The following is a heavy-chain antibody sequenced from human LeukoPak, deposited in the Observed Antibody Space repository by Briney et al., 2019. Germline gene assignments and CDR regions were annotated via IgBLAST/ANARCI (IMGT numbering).Heavy chain of an antibody. CDR2: TSYDGSNK. CDR3: ARDILTETYGYFDY. V-gene: IGHV3-30-3*01. D-gene: IGHD4-17*01. J-gene: IGHJ4*02. CDR1: GFTFSSYA. Sequence: TGGSLRLSCAASGFTFSSYAMNWVRQAPGKGLEWVAVTSYDGSNKYYADTVKGRFTITRDNSKNTLYLQMNSLRTEDTAVYYCARDILTETYGYFDYWGQGTLVTVSS.